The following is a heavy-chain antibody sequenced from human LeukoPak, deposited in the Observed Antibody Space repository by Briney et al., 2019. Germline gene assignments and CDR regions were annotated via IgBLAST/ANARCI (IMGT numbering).Heavy chain of an antibody. Sequence: GGSLRLSCAVSGFTFSTYWMSWVRQARGKGLEWVANIKTDGSEKYYVDSVKGRFTISRDNAKNSLYLQMNSLRAEDTAVYYCARDWNGSGSPNDFWGQGTLVTVSS. D-gene: IGHD3-10*01. V-gene: IGHV3-7*01. CDR3: ARDWNGSGSPNDF. CDR1: GFTFSTYW. CDR2: IKTDGSEK. J-gene: IGHJ4*02.